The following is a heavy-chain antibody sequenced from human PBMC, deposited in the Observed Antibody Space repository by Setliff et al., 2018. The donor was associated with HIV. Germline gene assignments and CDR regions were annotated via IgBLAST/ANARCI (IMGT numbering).Heavy chain of an antibody. CDR1: GFTFSHSN. J-gene: IGHJ4*02. Sequence: NPGGSLRLSCAASGFTFSHSNMNWVRQAPGKGLEWVSSISSSSSSIYYADSVRGRFTISRDNAKNSLYLQMNSLRAEDTAVYYCATDTSRSGWYYFDYWGQGTLVTSPQ. CDR3: ATDTSRSGWYYFDY. V-gene: IGHV3-21*04. D-gene: IGHD6-19*01. CDR2: ISSSSSSI.